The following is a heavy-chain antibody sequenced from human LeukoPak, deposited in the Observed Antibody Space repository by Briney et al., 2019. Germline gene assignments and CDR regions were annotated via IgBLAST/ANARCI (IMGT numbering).Heavy chain of an antibody. V-gene: IGHV1-69*13. Sequence: ASVKVSCKASGGTFSSYAISWVRQAPGQGLEWMGGIIPIFGTANYAQKFQGRVTITADESTSTAYMELRSLRSDDTAVYYCARVGYYGSGTQKWYYYYYMDVWGKGTTVTISS. D-gene: IGHD3-10*01. CDR3: ARVGYYGSGTQKWYYYYYMDV. J-gene: IGHJ6*03. CDR1: GGTFSSYA. CDR2: IIPIFGTA.